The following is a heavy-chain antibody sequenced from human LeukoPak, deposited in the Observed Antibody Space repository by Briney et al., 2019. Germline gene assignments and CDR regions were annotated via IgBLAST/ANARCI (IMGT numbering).Heavy chain of an antibody. CDR3: ASLYSSSSNFDY. J-gene: IGHJ4*02. CDR2: IYSGGST. D-gene: IGHD6-6*01. Sequence: GGSLRLSCAASGFTVSSNYMSWVRQAPGKGLEWVSVIYSGGSTYYADSVKGRFTISRDNAKNSLYLQMNSLRAEDMPVYYCASLYSSSSNFDYWGQGTLVTVSS. CDR1: GFTVSSNY. V-gene: IGHV3-53*01.